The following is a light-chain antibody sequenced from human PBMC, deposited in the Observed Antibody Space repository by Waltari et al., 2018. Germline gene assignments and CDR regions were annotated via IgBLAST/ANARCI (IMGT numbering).Light chain of an antibody. V-gene: IGLV3-10*01. Sequence: SYELTQPPSVSVSSGQTARITRSGHAWPRKYGYWFQQKSGPAPRLVIYEDTKRPSGIPEGFSGSSSGTVATLTITGAQVDDEADYYCYSSDSTGLRVFGGGTTVVVL. CDR1: AWPRKY. CDR2: EDT. J-gene: IGLJ1*01. CDR3: YSSDSTGLRV.